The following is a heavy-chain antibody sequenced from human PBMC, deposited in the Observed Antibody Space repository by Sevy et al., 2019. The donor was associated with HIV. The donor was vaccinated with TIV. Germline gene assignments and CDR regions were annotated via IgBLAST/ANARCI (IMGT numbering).Heavy chain of an antibody. CDR2: ISYDGSNN. CDR3: AKVGVGQLDLGDLDY. CDR1: GFTFSSYG. V-gene: IGHV3-30*18. D-gene: IGHD6-6*01. Sequence: GGSLRLSCAASGFTFSSYGMHWVRQAPGKGLEGVAVISYDGSNNYYADSVKGRFTISRDNSKNTLYLQMNSLRAEDTAVYYCAKVGVGQLDLGDLDYWGQGTLVTVSS. J-gene: IGHJ4*02.